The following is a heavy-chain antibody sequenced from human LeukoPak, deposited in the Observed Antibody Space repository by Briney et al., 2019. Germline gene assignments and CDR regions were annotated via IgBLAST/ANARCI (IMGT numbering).Heavy chain of an antibody. J-gene: IGHJ3*02. CDR2: IYYSGST. V-gene: IGHV4-39*01. D-gene: IGHD6-6*01. CDR3: ARLGIAARPLGAFDI. Sequence: PSETLSLTCTVSGGSISSSSYYWGWIRQPPGKGLEWIGSIYYSGSTYYNPSLKSRVTISVDTSKNQFSLKLSSVTAEDTAVYYCARLGIAARPLGAFDIWGQGTMVTVSS. CDR1: GGSISSSSYY.